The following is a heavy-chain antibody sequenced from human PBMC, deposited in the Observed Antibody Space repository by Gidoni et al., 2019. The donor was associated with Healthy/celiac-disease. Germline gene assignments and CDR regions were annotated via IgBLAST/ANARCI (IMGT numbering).Heavy chain of an antibody. J-gene: IGHJ5*02. CDR2: ISYDGSKT. D-gene: IGHD3-22*01. V-gene: IGHV3-30-3*01. CDR1: GFNFNRYA. Sequence: QGKLMASGGGVVQPWRPRRLPCAASGFNFNRYAMHWVRQAPGKGLEWVAVISYDGSKTYYAESVKGRFTISRDNSKNTLYLQMNSLRAEDTAVYYCARDSLLTDYYDSSGYYPWGQGTLVTVSS. CDR3: ARDSLLTDYYDSSGYYP.